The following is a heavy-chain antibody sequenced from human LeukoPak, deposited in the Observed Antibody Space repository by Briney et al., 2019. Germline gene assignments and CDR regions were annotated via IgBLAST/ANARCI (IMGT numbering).Heavy chain of an antibody. CDR2: ISPSSSYI. Sequence: PGGSLRLSCAASGFTFGSYTMNWVRQAPGKGLEWVSTISPSSSYIYYADSAKGRFTISRDNAKNSLYLQMNSLRPEDTAVYYCARDPVVPDDGYYFDYWGQGTLVTVSS. V-gene: IGHV3-21*01. CDR1: GFTFGSYT. D-gene: IGHD2-2*01. J-gene: IGHJ4*02. CDR3: ARDPVVPDDGYYFDY.